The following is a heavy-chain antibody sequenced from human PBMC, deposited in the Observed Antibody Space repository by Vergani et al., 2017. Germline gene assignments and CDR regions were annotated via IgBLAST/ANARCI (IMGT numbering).Heavy chain of an antibody. CDR3: ARHTTYTES. CDR1: EYSFGNYW. V-gene: IGHV5-51*01. Sequence: EVALVQSGPEMRKPGESLKISCKGSEYSFGNYWIGWVRQMPGKGLEWMGIIYPADSDTRYSPSFQDQVTISADKSISTAILQWDSLKASDTALYYCARHTTYTESWGQGTLVTVSS. CDR2: IYPADSDT. J-gene: IGHJ5*02. D-gene: IGHD1-1*01.